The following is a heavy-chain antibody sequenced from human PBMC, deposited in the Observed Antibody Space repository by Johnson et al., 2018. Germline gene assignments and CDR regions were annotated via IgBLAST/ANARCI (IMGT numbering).Heavy chain of an antibody. CDR1: GFNFRIAW. CDR2: VRSKIRGDTT. V-gene: IGHV3-15*01. J-gene: IGHJ3*02. CDR3: TTEGYTYGYHALDI. Sequence: VQLVQSGGGFVEPGGSXRLSCAASGFNFRIAWMSWVRQAPGKGLEWVGRVRSKIRGDTTEYAAPVKGRFTISRDDSRNSVYLQMNSLGTEDTAVYYCTTEGYTYGYHALDIWGQGTMVTLSS. D-gene: IGHD5-18*01.